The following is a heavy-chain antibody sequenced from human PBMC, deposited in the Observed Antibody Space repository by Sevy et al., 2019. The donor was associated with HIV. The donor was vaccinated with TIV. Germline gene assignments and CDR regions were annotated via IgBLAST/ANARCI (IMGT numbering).Heavy chain of an antibody. CDR1: GGSISGYY. J-gene: IGHJ6*02. CDR3: ARAAPSYYYGVDV. CDR2: IFYSRST. Sequence: SETQSLTCTVSGGSISGYYWSWIRQPPGKGLEWIGYIFYSRSTNYNPSLKTRATISVDTSKNQFSLKLTSVTAADTAVYYCARAAPSYYYGVDVWGQGTTVTVSS. V-gene: IGHV4-59*01.